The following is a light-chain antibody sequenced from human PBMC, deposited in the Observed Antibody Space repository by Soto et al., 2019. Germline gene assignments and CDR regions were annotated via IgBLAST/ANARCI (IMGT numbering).Light chain of an antibody. V-gene: IGLV2-8*01. CDR3: SSYAASSNV. CDR2: EVN. Sequence: QSALTHPPSASWSPGHSVSISCTGTSSDVGGYNYVSWYQQHPGKAPKLMIYEVNKRPSGVPDRFSGSKSGNTASLTVSGLQAQDEADYYCSSYAASSNVFGTGTKFTV. J-gene: IGLJ1*01. CDR1: SSDVGGYNY.